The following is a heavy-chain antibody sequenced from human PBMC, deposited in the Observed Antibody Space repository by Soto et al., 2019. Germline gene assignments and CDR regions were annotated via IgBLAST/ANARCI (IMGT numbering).Heavy chain of an antibody. CDR2: ISSSGSTI. CDR1: GFTFSDYY. CDR3: ARGLVVVVPAARGSYFDY. V-gene: IGHV3-11*01. J-gene: IGHJ4*02. Sequence: PGGSLRLSCAASGFTFSDYYMSWIRQAPGKGLEWVSYISSSGSTIYYADSVKGRFTISRDNAKNSLYLQMNSLRAEDTAVYYCARGLVVVVPAARGSYFDYWGQGTLVTVSS. D-gene: IGHD2-2*01.